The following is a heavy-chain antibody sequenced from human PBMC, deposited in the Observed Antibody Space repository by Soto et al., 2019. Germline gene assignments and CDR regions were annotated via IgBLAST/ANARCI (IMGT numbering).Heavy chain of an antibody. CDR1: GFTFSSYS. J-gene: IGHJ6*02. CDR3: YGDYSMGYGMDV. Sequence: GSLRPSCAASGFTFSSYSMNWVRQAPGKGLEWVSSISSSSSYIYYADSVKGRFTISRDNAKNSLYLQMNSLRAEDTAVYYCYGDYSMGYGMDVWGQGTTVTVSS. V-gene: IGHV3-21*01. D-gene: IGHD4-17*01. CDR2: ISSSSSYI.